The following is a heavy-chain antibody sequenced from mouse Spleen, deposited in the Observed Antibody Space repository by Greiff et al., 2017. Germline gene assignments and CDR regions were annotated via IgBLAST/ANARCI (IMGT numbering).Heavy chain of an antibody. CDR2: IWAGGST. Sequence: QVQLKESGPGLVAPSQSLSIRCTVSGFSLTSYGVHWVRQPPGKGLEWLGVIWAGGSTNYNSALMSRLSISKDNSKSQVFLKMTSLQTDDTAMYYCARESPYWYFDVWGAGTTVTVSS. J-gene: IGHJ1*01. V-gene: IGHV2-9*02. CDR1: GFSLTSYG. CDR3: ARESPYWYFDV.